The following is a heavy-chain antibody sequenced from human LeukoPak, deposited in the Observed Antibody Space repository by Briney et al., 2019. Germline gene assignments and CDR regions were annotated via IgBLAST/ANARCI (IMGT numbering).Heavy chain of an antibody. CDR2: INHSGSS. Sequence: SETLSLTCAVYGGSFSGYYWSWIRQPPGQGLEWIGEINHSGSSNYNPSLKSRVTISVDTSKNQFSLKLSSVTAADTAVYYCARGEDGDYYFQHWGQGTVVTVSS. V-gene: IGHV4-34*01. J-gene: IGHJ1*01. CDR1: GGSFSGYY. D-gene: IGHD4-17*01. CDR3: ARGEDGDYYFQH.